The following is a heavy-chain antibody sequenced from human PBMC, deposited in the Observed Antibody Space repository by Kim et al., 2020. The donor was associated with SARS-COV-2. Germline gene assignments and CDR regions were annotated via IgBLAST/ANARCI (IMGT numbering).Heavy chain of an antibody. V-gene: IGHV3-30*01. J-gene: IGHJ4*02. D-gene: IGHD1-1*01. CDR3: ARDGNEGYNDLAY. Sequence: YYADSGKGRFTISRDNSKTTRDLQMTSLRAEDTAVYFCARDGNEGYNDLAYWGQGTLVTVSS.